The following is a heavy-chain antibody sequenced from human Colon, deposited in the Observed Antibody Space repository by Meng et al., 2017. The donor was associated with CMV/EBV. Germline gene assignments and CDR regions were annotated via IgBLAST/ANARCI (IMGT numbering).Heavy chain of an antibody. CDR1: GGSIDNGDFY. J-gene: IGHJ4*02. V-gene: IGHV4-39*01. Sequence: SETLSLTCTVSGGSIDNGDFYWEWIRQPPGKGLEWIAGVYYTGRTYYNPSVKSRVTISVDRPENQFSLELRSVTAADTAVYFCARRAGISGPVFDYWGQGVLVTVSS. D-gene: IGHD3-3*02. CDR2: VYYTGRT. CDR3: ARRAGISGPVFDY.